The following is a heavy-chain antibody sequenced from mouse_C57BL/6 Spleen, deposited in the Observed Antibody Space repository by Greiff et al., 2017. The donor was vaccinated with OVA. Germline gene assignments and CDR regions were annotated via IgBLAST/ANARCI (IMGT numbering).Heavy chain of an antibody. CDR2: INPNNGGT. CDR3: ARVRDYYGSSYYFDY. J-gene: IGHJ2*01. Sequence: EVQLQQSGPELVKPGASVKISCKASGYTFTDYYMNWVKQSHGKSLEWIGDINPNNGGTSYNQKFKGKATLTVDKSSSTAYMELRSLTSDYSAVYYCARVRDYYGSSYYFDYWGQGTTLTVSS. V-gene: IGHV1-26*01. D-gene: IGHD1-1*01. CDR1: GYTFTDYY.